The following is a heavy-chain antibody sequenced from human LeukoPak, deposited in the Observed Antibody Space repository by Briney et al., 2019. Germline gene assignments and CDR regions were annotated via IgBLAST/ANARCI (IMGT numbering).Heavy chain of an antibody. CDR2: IYYSGST. J-gene: IGHJ4*02. D-gene: IGHD2-15*01. CDR1: GGSFSGYY. V-gene: IGHV4-34*01. CDR3: ARQRWDIVVVVAAPDY. Sequence: SETLSLTCAVYGGSFSGYYWSWIRQPPGEGLEWIGSIYYSGSTYYNPSLKSRVTISVDTSKYQFSLKLSSVTAADTAVYYCARQRWDIVVVVAAPDYWGQGTLVTVSS.